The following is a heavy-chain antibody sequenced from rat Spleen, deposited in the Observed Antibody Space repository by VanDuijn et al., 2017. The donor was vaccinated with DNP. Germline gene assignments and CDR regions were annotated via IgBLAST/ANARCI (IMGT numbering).Heavy chain of an antibody. J-gene: IGHJ1*01. CDR3: ARHSTTVSPYWYFDF. Sequence: EVQLVESGGGFVQPGRSLKLSCAASGFTFSNYGMAWVRQAPTKGLEWVASITNSGGSIYYRDSIKGRFTVSRDNAKSSLYLQMDSLRSEDTATYYCARHSTTVSPYWYFDFWGPGTMVTVSS. CDR1: GFTFSNYG. CDR2: ITNSGGSI. V-gene: IGHV5S13*01. D-gene: IGHD1-1*01.